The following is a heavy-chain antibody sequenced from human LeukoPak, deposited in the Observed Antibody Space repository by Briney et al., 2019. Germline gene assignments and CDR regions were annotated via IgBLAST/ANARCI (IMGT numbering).Heavy chain of an antibody. CDR1: GFTFSSYW. V-gene: IGHV3-7*01. Sequence: GGSLRLSCAASGFTFSSYWMSWVRQAPGKGLEWVANIKQDGSEKYYVDSVKGRFTISRDNAKNSLYLQMNSLRAEDTAVYYCASTQLQVRGVMYYYYMDVWGKGTTVTVSS. CDR2: IKQDGSEK. J-gene: IGHJ6*03. CDR3: ASTQLQVRGVMYYYYMDV. D-gene: IGHD3-10*01.